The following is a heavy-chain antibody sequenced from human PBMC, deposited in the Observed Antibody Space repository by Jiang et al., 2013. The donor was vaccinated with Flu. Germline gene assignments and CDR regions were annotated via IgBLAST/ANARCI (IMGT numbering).Heavy chain of an antibody. D-gene: IGHD6-6*01. J-gene: IGHJ5*02. CDR2: TYYRSKWYN. Sequence: RTYYRSKWYNDYAVSVKSRITINPDTSKNQFSLQLNSVTPEDTAVYYCARDPNSSSSHNWFDPWGQGTLVTVSS. V-gene: IGHV6-1*01. CDR3: ARDPNSSSSHNWFDP.